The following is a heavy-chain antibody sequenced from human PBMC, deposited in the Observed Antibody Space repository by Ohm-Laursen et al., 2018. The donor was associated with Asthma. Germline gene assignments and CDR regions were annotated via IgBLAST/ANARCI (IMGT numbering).Heavy chain of an antibody. CDR1: GFTFSSNA. CDR2: ISYDGSNK. Sequence: SSLRLSCAASGFTFSSNAMHWVRQAPGKGLEWVAVISYDGSNKYYADSVKGRFTISRDNSKNTLYLQMNSLRAEDTAVYYCARDKVTIYYYYYGMDVWGQGTTVTVSS. J-gene: IGHJ6*02. CDR3: ARDKVTIYYYYYGMDV. V-gene: IGHV3-30-3*01. D-gene: IGHD4-17*01.